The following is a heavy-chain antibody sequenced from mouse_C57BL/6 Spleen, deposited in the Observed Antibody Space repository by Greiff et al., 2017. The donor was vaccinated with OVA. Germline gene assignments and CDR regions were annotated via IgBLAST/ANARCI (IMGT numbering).Heavy chain of an antibody. CDR1: GYTFTSYW. CDR2: IYPGSGST. Sequence: QVQLQQPGAELVKPGASVKMSCKASGYTFTSYWITWVKQRPGQGLEWIGDIYPGSGSTNYNEKFKSKATLTVDTASSTAYMQRSSLTSEDSAVYYCARVAYDGTYDGYYGWFAYWGQGTLVTVSA. J-gene: IGHJ3*01. D-gene: IGHD2-3*01. V-gene: IGHV1-55*01. CDR3: ARVAYDGTYDGYYGWFAY.